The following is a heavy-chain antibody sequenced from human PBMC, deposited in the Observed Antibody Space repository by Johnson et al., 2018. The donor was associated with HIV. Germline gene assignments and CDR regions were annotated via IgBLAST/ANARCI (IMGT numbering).Heavy chain of an antibody. CDR1: GFTVSSNY. J-gene: IGHJ3*02. V-gene: IGHV3-66*01. CDR2: IYSGDRT. Sequence: MQLVESGGGLVQPGGSLRLSCAASGFTVSSNYMSWVRQAPGKGLEWVSVIYSGDRTYSAVSVKGRFTISRDNSKNTLYLQINSLRAEDTDGCYCARELDPRSPEAFDIWGDGTMVTVAS. CDR3: ARELDPRSPEAFDI. D-gene: IGHD1-14*01.